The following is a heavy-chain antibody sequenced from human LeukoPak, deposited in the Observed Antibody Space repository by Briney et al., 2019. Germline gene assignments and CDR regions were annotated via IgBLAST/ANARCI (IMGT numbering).Heavy chain of an antibody. V-gene: IGHV1-2*06. CDR2: INPNSGGT. CDR1: GYTFTCYY. D-gene: IGHD6-19*01. J-gene: IGHJ4*02. CDR3: ARGRDSGWYLFDY. Sequence: ASVKVSCKASGYTFTCYYMHWVRQAPGQGLEWMGRINPNSGGTNYAQKSQGRVTMTRDTSISTAYMGLSRLRSDDTAVYYCARGRDSGWYLFDYWGQGTLVTVSS.